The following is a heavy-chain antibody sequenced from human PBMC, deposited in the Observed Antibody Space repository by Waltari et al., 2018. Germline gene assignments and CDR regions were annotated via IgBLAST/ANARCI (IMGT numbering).Heavy chain of an antibody. CDR1: GGTFSSYA. J-gene: IGHJ3*02. CDR3: ARGYYDSSGYSDAFDI. V-gene: IGHV1-69*01. CDR2: SIPIVSTA. Sequence: QVQLVQSGAEVKKPGSSVKVSCKASGGTFSSYAISWVRQAPGQGLEWMGGSIPIVSTANYAQKFQGRVTITADESTCTAYMELSSLRSEDTAVYYCARGYYDSSGYSDAFDIWGQGTMVTVSS. D-gene: IGHD3-22*01.